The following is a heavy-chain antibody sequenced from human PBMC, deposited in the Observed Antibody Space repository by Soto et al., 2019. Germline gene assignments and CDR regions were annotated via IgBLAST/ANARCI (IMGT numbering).Heavy chain of an antibody. CDR1: GYSFTSYW. Sequence: PGESLKISCKGSGYSFTSYWIGWVRQMPGKGLEWMGIIYPGDSDTRYSPSFQGQVTISADKSISTAYLQWSSLKASDTAMYYCARPYNRRTRYGDASVNYYYYGMDVWGQGTTVTVSS. J-gene: IGHJ6*02. CDR3: ARPYNRRTRYGDASVNYYYYGMDV. V-gene: IGHV5-51*01. D-gene: IGHD4-17*01. CDR2: IYPGDSDT.